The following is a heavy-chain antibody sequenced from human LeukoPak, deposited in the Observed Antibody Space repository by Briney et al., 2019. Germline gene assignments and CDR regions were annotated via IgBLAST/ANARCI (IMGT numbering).Heavy chain of an antibody. J-gene: IGHJ4*02. CDR2: ISDSGGST. CDR3: AKRGVVIRVILVGFHKEAYYFDS. CDR1: GITLSNYG. V-gene: IGHV3-23*01. Sequence: GGSLRLSCAVSGITLSNYGMSWVRQAPGKGLEWVAGISDSGGSTNYADSVKGRFTISRGSPKNTLHLQITSLRAEDTAVYFCAKRGVVIRVILVGFHKEAYYFDSWGQGALVTVSS. D-gene: IGHD3-22*01.